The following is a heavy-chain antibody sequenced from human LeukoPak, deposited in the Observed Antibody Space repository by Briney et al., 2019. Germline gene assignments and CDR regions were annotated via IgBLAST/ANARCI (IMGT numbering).Heavy chain of an antibody. J-gene: IGHJ5*02. Sequence: SQTLSLTCATSGDSVSSNRVAWNWIRQSPSRGLEWLGRTYYRSKWYFNYAPSAKTRITINPDTSKNQFSLQLKSVTPDDTAVYYCARGSRGAAADGINWFDPWGQGTLVTVSS. CDR1: GDSVSSNRVA. CDR3: ARGSRGAAADGINWFDP. CDR2: TYYRSKWYF. V-gene: IGHV6-1*01. D-gene: IGHD6-13*01.